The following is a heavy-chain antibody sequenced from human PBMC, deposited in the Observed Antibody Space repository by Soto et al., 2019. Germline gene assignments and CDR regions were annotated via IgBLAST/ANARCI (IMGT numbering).Heavy chain of an antibody. CDR1: GFTFSSYG. CDR2: IWYDGSNK. CDR3: ARDPQHPYCTNGVCYTGWFDP. Sequence: PGGSLRLSCAASGFTFSSYGMHWVRQAPGKGLEWVAVIWYDGSNKYYADSVKGRFTISRDNSKNTLYLQMNSLRAEDTAVYYCARDPQHPYCTNGVCYTGWFDPWGQGTLVTVSS. D-gene: IGHD2-8*01. J-gene: IGHJ5*02. V-gene: IGHV3-33*01.